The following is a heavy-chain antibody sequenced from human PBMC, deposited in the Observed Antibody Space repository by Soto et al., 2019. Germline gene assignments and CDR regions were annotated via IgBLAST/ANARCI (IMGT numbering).Heavy chain of an antibody. Sequence: QVQLQQWGAGLLKPSETLSLTCAVYGGSFSGHYWNWIRQPPGKGLECIGEIYDSGSTNYHPSLKSRVTISVDPSKNQFSLKLTSVTAADTAVYYCARGHRTVVFGIIRPYYGMDVWGQGTTVTVSS. CDR1: GGSFSGHY. CDR3: ARGHRTVVFGIIRPYYGMDV. J-gene: IGHJ6*02. CDR2: IYDSGST. V-gene: IGHV4-34*01. D-gene: IGHD3-10*01.